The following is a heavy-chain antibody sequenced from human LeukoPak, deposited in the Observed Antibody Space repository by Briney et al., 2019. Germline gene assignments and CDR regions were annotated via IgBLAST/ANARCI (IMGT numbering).Heavy chain of an antibody. CDR3: ASDVGGPRWLDP. CDR1: GGSISSYY. CDR2: INTSGSS. J-gene: IGHJ5*02. D-gene: IGHD6-25*01. Sequence: SETLSLTCTVSGGSISSYYWSWIRQPAGKGLEWIGRINTSGSSNYNPSLRSRVTMSVDTSKNQFSLNLSSVTAADTAVYYCASDVGGPRWLDPRGQGTLVTVSS. V-gene: IGHV4-4*07.